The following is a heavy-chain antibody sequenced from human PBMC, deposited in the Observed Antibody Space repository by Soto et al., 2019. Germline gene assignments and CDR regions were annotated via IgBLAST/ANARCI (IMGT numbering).Heavy chain of an antibody. V-gene: IGHV4-39*01. CDR1: GGSISSSSYY. D-gene: IGHD1-26*01. CDR3: ARRGRADEFDY. Sequence: QLQLQESGPGLVKPSETLSLTCTVSGGSISSSSYYWGWIRQPPGKGLEWIGSIYYSGSTYYNPSLKGXXTXAXATSKNQFSLKLSSVTAADTAVYYCARRGRADEFDYWGQGTLVTVSS. CDR2: IYYSGST. J-gene: IGHJ4*02.